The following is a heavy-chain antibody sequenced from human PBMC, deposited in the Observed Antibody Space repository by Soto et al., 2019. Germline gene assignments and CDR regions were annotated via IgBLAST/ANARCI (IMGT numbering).Heavy chain of an antibody. CDR1: GFTFSSYS. V-gene: IGHV3-48*01. D-gene: IGHD2-21*01. CDR2: ISSSSSTI. CDR3: ARDGRDSGSIVVVIAWVSGMDV. J-gene: IGHJ6*03. Sequence: GGSLRLSCAASGFTFSSYSMNWVRQAPGKGLEWVSYISSSSSTIYYADSVKGRFTISRDNAKNSLYLQMNSLRAEDTAVYYCARDGRDSGSIVVVIAWVSGMDVWGKGTTVTVSS.